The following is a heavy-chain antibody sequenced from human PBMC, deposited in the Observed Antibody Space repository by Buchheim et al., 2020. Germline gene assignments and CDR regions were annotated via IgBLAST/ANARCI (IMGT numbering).Heavy chain of an antibody. J-gene: IGHJ4*02. V-gene: IGHV3-30*18. CDR2: ISYDGSNK. D-gene: IGHD3-10*01. Sequence: QVQLVESGGGVVQPGRSLRLSCAASGFTFSSYGMHWVRQAPGKGLEWVAVISYDGSNKYYADSVKGRFTISRDNSKNTLYLQMNSLRAEDTAVYYCAKEGRGDYYGSGSTFDYWGQGTL. CDR1: GFTFSSYG. CDR3: AKEGRGDYYGSGSTFDY.